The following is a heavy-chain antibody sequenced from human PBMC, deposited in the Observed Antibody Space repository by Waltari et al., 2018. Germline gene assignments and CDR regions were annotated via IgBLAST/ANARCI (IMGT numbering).Heavy chain of an antibody. Sequence: EVQLVESGGGLVKPGGSLRLSCAASGFTFSSYSMNWVHQAPGKGLEWVSSISSSSSYIYYADSVKGRFTISRDNAKNSLYLQMNSLRAEDTAVYYCARVGWYSYFPALFDYWGQGTLVTVSS. CDR1: GFTFSSYS. CDR3: ARVGWYSYFPALFDY. CDR2: ISSSSSYI. J-gene: IGHJ4*02. D-gene: IGHD5-18*01. V-gene: IGHV3-21*01.